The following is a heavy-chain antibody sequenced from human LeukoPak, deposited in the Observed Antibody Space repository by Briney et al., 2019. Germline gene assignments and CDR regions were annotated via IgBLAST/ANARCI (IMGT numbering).Heavy chain of an antibody. CDR1: GGSISSISYY. V-gene: IGHV4-39*07. CDR2: MYHNGST. CDR3: ARDCSGGSCYGGFSWFDP. Sequence: SETLSLTCTVSGGSISSISYYWGWIRQPPGKGLEWIGSMYHNGSTYYNPSLKSRVTISVDTSKNQFSLKLGSVTAADTAVYYCARDCSGGSCYGGFSWFDPWGQGTLVTVSS. J-gene: IGHJ5*02. D-gene: IGHD2-15*01.